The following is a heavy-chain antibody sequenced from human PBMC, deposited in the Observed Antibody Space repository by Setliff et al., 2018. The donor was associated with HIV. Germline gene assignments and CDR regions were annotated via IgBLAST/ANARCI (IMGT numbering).Heavy chain of an antibody. CDR2: ISTYSDET. J-gene: IGHJ4*02. CDR3: AGDNIIWSKDY. D-gene: IGHD3-10*01. V-gene: IGHV1-18*01. Sequence: ASVKVSCKPSGYTFTTYGLSWVRQAPGQGLEWMGWISTYSDETSYSQNLQRRLTMTTDTSTGTAYMELRSLRSDDTAVYYCAGDNIIWSKDYWGQGTLVTVSS. CDR1: GYTFTTYG.